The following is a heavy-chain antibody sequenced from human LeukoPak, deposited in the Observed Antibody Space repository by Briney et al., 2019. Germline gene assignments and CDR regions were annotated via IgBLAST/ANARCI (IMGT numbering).Heavy chain of an antibody. CDR3: ARVSGAARPFDY. D-gene: IGHD6-6*01. V-gene: IGHV1-46*01. J-gene: IGHJ4*02. Sequence: ASVKVSCKASGYTFTSYYMHRVRQAPGQGLEWMGIINPSGGSTSYAQKFQGRVTMTRDMSTSTVYMELSSLRSEDTAVYYCARVSGAARPFDYWGQGTLVTVSS. CDR2: INPSGGST. CDR1: GYTFTSYY.